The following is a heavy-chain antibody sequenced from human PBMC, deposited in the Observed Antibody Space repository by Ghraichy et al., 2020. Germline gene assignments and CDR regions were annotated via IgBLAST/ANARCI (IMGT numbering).Heavy chain of an antibody. D-gene: IGHD4-17*01. CDR1: GGSISSYY. CDR2: IYYSGST. CDR3: ARDTVTTPFDY. J-gene: IGHJ4*02. V-gene: IGHV4-59*01. Sequence: SETLSLTCTVSGGSISSYYWSWIRQPPGKGLEWIGYIYYSGSTNYNPSLKSRVTISVDTSKNQFSLKLSSVTAADTAVYYCARDTVTTPFDYWGQGTLVTVSS.